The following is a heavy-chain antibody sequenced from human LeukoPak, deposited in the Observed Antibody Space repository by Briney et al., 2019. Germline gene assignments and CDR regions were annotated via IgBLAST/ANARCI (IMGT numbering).Heavy chain of an antibody. Sequence: GGSLRLSCAASGFTFSSYAMNWVRQAPGKGLEWVSYISSSGSTIYYADSVKGRFTISRDNAKNSLYLQMNSLRAEDTAVYYCAREGGYSYGHTYYYYYYGMDVWGKGTTVTVSS. CDR3: AREGGYSYGHTYYYYYYGMDV. V-gene: IGHV3-48*03. D-gene: IGHD5-18*01. CDR1: GFTFSSYA. J-gene: IGHJ6*04. CDR2: ISSSGSTI.